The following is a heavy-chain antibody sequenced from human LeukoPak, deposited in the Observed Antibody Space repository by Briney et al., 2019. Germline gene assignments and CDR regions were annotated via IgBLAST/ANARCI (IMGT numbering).Heavy chain of an antibody. V-gene: IGHV1-2*02. CDR2: INPNSGGT. D-gene: IGHD4-17*01. CDR3: ARDLVSTVTTRVY. CDR1: GYTFTGYY. J-gene: IGHJ4*02. Sequence: ASVKVSCKASGYTFTGYYMHWVRQAPGQGLEWMGWINPNSGGTNYAQKFQGRVTMTRDTSTSTVYMELSSLRSEDTAVYYCARDLVSTVTTRVYWGQGTLVTVSS.